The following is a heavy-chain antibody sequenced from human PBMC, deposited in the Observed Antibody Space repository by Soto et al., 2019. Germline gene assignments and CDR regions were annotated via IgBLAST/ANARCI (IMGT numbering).Heavy chain of an antibody. V-gene: IGHV1-8*01. CDR3: ATSTTVTTHSFAP. D-gene: IGHD4-17*01. CDR2: MNPNSGNT. CDR1: GYTFTSYD. Sequence: ASVKGSCKASGYTFTSYDINWVRQATVQGLEWMGWMNPNSGNTGYAQKFQGRVTMTRNTSISTAYMELSSLRSEDTAVYYCATSTTVTTHSFAPWGQGTLVTVSS. J-gene: IGHJ5*02.